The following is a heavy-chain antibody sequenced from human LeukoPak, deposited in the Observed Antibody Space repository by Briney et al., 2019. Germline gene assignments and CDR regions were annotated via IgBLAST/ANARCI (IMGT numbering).Heavy chain of an antibody. J-gene: IGHJ4*02. CDR2: IRYDGSKK. CDR1: GFTLSSYA. CDR3: AKGGYSCDSSGHNYSDY. Sequence: GGSLRLSCAASGFTLSSYAMSWVRQGPGKGLEWVAFIRYDGSKKSYADSVKGRFTISRDNSKNTLFLQMNSLRAEDTAVYYCAKGGYSCDSSGHNYSDYWGQGTLVTVSS. D-gene: IGHD3-22*01. V-gene: IGHV3-30*02.